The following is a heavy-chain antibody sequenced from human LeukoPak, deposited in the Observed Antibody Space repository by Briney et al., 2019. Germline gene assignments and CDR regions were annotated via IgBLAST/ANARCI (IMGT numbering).Heavy chain of an antibody. J-gene: IGHJ4*02. Sequence: GGSLTLSCAASGFTFSDFNMNWVRQAPGKGLEWIAYISSSGATTLYADSVKGRFTISRDNAENSLSLQMNGLRPDDTAFYFCAKKGYSHNWFSYWGQGTLVTVSS. CDR1: GFTFSDFN. V-gene: IGHV3-48*04. CDR3: AKKGYSHNWFSY. CDR2: ISSSGATT. D-gene: IGHD1-1*01.